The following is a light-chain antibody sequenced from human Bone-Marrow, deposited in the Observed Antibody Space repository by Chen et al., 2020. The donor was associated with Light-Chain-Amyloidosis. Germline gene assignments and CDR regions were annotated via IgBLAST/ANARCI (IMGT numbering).Light chain of an antibody. CDR3: QQLNSYPWT. CDR2: AAS. V-gene: IGKV1-9*01. CDR1: QGISSY. Sequence: IQLTQSPSSLSASVGDRITITFRASQGISSYVAWYQQKPGKAPKFLIYAASTLQSGVPSRFSGSGSGTDFSLTISSLQPEDFAAYYCQQLNSYPWTFGQGTKVEIK. J-gene: IGKJ1*01.